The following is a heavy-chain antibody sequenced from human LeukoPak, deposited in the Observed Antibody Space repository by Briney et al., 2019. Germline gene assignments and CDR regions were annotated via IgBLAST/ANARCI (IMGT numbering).Heavy chain of an antibody. J-gene: IGHJ5*02. D-gene: IGHD3-3*01. CDR3: ARGRDYDFWSGYYPKQNWFDP. CDR2: MNPNSGNT. V-gene: IGHV1-8*01. CDR1: GYTFTSYD. Sequence: ASVKVSCKASGYTFTSYDIHWVRQATGQGLEWMGWMNPNSGNTGYAQKFQGRVTMTRNTSTSTAYMELSSLRSEDTAVYFCARGRDYDFWSGYYPKQNWFDPWGQGTLVTVSS.